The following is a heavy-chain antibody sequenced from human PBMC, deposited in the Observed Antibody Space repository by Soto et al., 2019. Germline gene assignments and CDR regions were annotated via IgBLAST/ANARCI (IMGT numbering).Heavy chain of an antibody. V-gene: IGHV3-48*01. CDR1: GFIFSNYS. CDR3: ARDQFNSGWHDY. D-gene: IGHD6-19*01. J-gene: IGHJ4*02. Sequence: PGGSLRLSCEASGFIFSNYSMNWVRQAPGKGLEWLSYISSRSGTIKYADSVKGRFTTSRDNAKNSLYLQMNSLRAEDTAVYYCARDQFNSGWHDYWGQGILVTVSS. CDR2: ISSRSGTI.